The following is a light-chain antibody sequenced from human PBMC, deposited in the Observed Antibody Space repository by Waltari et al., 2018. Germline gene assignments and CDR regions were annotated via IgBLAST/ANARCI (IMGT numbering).Light chain of an antibody. V-gene: IGKV4-1*01. CDR1: QSVLSSSNTKNY. J-gene: IGKJ2*01. CDR2: WAS. Sequence: DIVMTQSPDSLTVSLGERATINCKPSQSVLSSSNTKNYLGWYQQTPGQPPKLLITWASTRESGVPDRFSGSGSGTDFTLTISSLQAEDVAVYYCQQCYTFPYTFGQGTKLEIK. CDR3: QQCYTFPYT.